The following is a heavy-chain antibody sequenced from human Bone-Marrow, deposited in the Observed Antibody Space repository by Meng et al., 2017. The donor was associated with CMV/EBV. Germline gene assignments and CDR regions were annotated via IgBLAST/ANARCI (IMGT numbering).Heavy chain of an antibody. D-gene: IGHD2-2*02. CDR3: ARGHCRSTSCYTSYYYGMDV. J-gene: IGHJ6*02. CDR1: GGSISSSSYY. CDR2: INHSGST. V-gene: IGHV4-39*07. Sequence: SETLSLTCTVSGGSISSSSYYWRWIRQPPGKGLEWIGEINHSGSTNYNPSLKSRVTISVDTSKNQFSLKLTSVTAADTAVYYCARGHCRSTSCYTSYYYGMDVWGQGTTVTVSS.